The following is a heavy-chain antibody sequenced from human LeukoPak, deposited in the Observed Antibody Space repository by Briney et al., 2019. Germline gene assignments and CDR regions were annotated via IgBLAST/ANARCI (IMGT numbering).Heavy chain of an antibody. Sequence: GGSLRLSCAASGFTFSTYAMSWVRQAPGKGLEWVSALSNSGGSGGSTYYADSVKGRFTISRDNSKNTLFLQMNSLRAEDTAVYFCANLYGDSSNGMDVWGQGTTVTVSS. CDR2: LSNSGGSGGST. D-gene: IGHD4-17*01. J-gene: IGHJ6*02. V-gene: IGHV3-23*01. CDR3: ANLYGDSSNGMDV. CDR1: GFTFSTYA.